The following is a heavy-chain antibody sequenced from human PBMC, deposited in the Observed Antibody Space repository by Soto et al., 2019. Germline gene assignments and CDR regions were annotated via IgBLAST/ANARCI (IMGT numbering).Heavy chain of an antibody. Sequence: ASVKVSCKASGYTFTSYGISWVRQAPGQGLEWMGWISAYNGNTNYAQKLQGRVTMTTDTSTSTAYMELRSLRSDDTAVYYCAREVGSYDFWSGYYEYYYYYMDVWGKGTTVTVSS. CDR2: ISAYNGNT. CDR3: AREVGSYDFWSGYYEYYYYYMDV. CDR1: GYTFTSYG. J-gene: IGHJ6*03. V-gene: IGHV1-18*01. D-gene: IGHD3-3*01.